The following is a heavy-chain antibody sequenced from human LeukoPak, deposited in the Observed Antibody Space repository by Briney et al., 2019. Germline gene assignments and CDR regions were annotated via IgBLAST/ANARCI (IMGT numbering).Heavy chain of an antibody. Sequence: GESLKISCKGSGYSFTSYWIGWVRQMPGKGLEWMGIIYPGDSDTRYSPSFQGQVTISADKSISTAYLQWRSLKASDTAMYYCAMQVRDGYNYYYYMDVWGKGTTVTVSS. CDR1: GYSFTSYW. V-gene: IGHV5-51*01. CDR2: IYPGDSDT. CDR3: AMQVRDGYNYYYYMDV. J-gene: IGHJ6*03. D-gene: IGHD5-24*01.